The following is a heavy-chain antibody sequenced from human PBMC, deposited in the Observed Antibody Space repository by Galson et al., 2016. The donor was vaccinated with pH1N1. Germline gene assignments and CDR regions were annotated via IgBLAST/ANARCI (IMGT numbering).Heavy chain of an antibody. D-gene: IGHD1-1*01. V-gene: IGHV1-18*01. CDR1: GYTFTSYG. Sequence: SVKVSCKASGYTFTSYGISWVRQAPGQGLEWVGWISVYNGNTDYAQKVQGRVAMTTDTSTNTAYMELKSLRSDDTAVYYCARDPNVGVRASGYWGQGTLVTVSS. J-gene: IGHJ4*02. CDR2: ISVYNGNT. CDR3: ARDPNVGVRASGY.